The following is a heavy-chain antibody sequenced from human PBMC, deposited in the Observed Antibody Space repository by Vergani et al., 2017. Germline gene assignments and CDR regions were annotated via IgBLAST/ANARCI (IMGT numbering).Heavy chain of an antibody. CDR1: GGSVSSGSYY. J-gene: IGHJ5*02. CDR3: AAEYYDILTGSVGWFDP. V-gene: IGHV4-61*10. D-gene: IGHD3-9*01. Sequence: QVQLQESGPGLVKPSETLSLTCTVSGGSVSSGSYYWSWIRQPAGKGLEWIGSIYYSGSTNYNPALKSRVTISVDTTKNQFSLKLSSVTAADTAVYYCAAEYYDILTGSVGWFDPWGQGTLVTVSS. CDR2: IYYSGST.